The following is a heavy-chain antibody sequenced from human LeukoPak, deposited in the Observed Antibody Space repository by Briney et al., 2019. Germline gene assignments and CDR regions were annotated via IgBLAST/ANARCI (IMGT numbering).Heavy chain of an antibody. CDR1: GFTLSNYS. Sequence: GGSLRLSCAASGFTLSNYSMNWVRQAPGKGLEWVAFISSSSSYIFYADSLKGRFTISRDNAKNSLYLQMNSLRADDTAAYYCARDLAYGDDGLWGQGTLVTVSS. J-gene: IGHJ4*02. V-gene: IGHV3-21*01. D-gene: IGHD4-17*01. CDR2: ISSSSSYI. CDR3: ARDLAYGDDGL.